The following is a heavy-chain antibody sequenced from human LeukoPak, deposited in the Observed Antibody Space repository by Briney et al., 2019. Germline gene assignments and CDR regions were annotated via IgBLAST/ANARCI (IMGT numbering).Heavy chain of an antibody. CDR3: PRTRRLRIDSFFWVFGI. CDR2: TYYRSKWYN. D-gene: IGHD3-3*01. J-gene: IGHJ3*01. CDR1: GDSVSSNSAA. V-gene: IGHV6-1*01. Sequence: SQTLSLTCAISGDSVSSNSAAWNWIKPSPSRGLEWLGRTYYRSKWYNDSAVSVKSRITINPDTSKNHFSLQLNSLTPEVPAVCSCPRTRRLRIDSFFWVFGIGGQGKKAPFSS.